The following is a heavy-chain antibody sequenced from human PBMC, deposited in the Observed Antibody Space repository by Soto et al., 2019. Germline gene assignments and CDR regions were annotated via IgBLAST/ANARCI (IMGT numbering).Heavy chain of an antibody. Sequence: GGSLRLSCAASGFTFSSYAMHWVRQAPGKGLEWVAVISYDGSNKYYADSVKGRFTISRDNSKNTLYLQMNSLRAEDTAVYYCARDIGLYSSGCDYWGQGTLVTVSS. CDR2: ISYDGSNK. J-gene: IGHJ4*02. CDR3: ARDIGLYSSGCDY. D-gene: IGHD6-19*01. V-gene: IGHV3-30-3*01. CDR1: GFTFSSYA.